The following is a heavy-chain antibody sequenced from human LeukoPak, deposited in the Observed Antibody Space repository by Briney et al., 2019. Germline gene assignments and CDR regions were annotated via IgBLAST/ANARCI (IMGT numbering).Heavy chain of an antibody. D-gene: IGHD2-2*01. CDR3: RANCYVDNFYGLDV. J-gene: IGHJ6*02. CDR1: GFTFSGSA. V-gene: IGHV3-73*01. Sequence: PGGSLRLSCAASGFTFSGSAMHWVRQASGKGLEWVGRIRSRANSYVTAYAAAVTGRFIISRDDSSNTAYLQMNSLTTEDTAVYCSRANCYVDNFYGLDVWGQGTRVTVSS. CDR2: IRSRANSYVT.